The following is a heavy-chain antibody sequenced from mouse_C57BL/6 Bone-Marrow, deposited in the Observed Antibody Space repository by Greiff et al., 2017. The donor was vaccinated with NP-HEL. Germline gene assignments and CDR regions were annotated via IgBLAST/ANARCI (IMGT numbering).Heavy chain of an antibody. Sequence: EVQLQESGPGLVKPSQSLSLTCSVTGYPITSGYYWNWIRQFPGNKLEWMGYISYDGSNNYNPSLKNRISITRDTSKNQFFLKLNSVTTEDTATYYCARDSWFYAMDYWGQGTSVTVSS. V-gene: IGHV3-6*01. CDR3: ARDSWFYAMDY. D-gene: IGHD1-1*01. J-gene: IGHJ4*01. CDR2: ISYDGSN. CDR1: GYPITSGYY.